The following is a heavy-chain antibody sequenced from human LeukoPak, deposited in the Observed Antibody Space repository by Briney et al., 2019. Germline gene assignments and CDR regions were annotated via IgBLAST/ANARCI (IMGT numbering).Heavy chain of an antibody. CDR1: GGSFSGYY. CDR2: INPSGRI. J-gene: IGHJ6*03. V-gene: IGHV4-34*01. Sequence: PSETLSLTCAVYGGSFSGYYWTWIRQAPGKGLEWIGEINPSGRISYNPSLKSQLTISVDASKNQFSLNLRSLTAADTAVYYCARGRQEVSMIVVVMTGVSYYLDVWGKGTTVTVS. D-gene: IGHD3-22*01. CDR3: ARGRQEVSMIVVVMTGVSYYLDV.